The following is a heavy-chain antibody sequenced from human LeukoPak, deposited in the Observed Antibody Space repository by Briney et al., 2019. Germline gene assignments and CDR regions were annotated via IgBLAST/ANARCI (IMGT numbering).Heavy chain of an antibody. J-gene: IGHJ4*02. CDR3: ARGSPSAASFFSY. Sequence: SETLSLTCTVSGGSFSSHYWTWIRQSAGKGLEWLGRIYTSGTTHFNPSFESRLSMSLDTSKAQFSLKLTPVTAADTAVHFCARGSPSAASFFSYWGQGTLVTVSS. D-gene: IGHD1-26*01. CDR1: GGSFSSHY. V-gene: IGHV4-4*07. CDR2: IYTSGTT.